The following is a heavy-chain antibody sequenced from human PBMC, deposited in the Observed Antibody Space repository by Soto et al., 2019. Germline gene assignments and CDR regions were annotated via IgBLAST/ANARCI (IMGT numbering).Heavy chain of an antibody. CDR2: ISYDGSNK. J-gene: IGHJ4*02. Sequence: VQLVESGGGVVQPGRSLRLSCAASGFTFSSYAMHWVRQAPGKGLEWVAVISYDGSNKYYADSVKGRFTISRDNSKNTLYLQMNSLRAEDTAVYYCARAMGYFDYWGQGTLVTVSS. V-gene: IGHV3-30-3*01. CDR3: ARAMGYFDY. D-gene: IGHD3-16*01. CDR1: GFTFSSYA.